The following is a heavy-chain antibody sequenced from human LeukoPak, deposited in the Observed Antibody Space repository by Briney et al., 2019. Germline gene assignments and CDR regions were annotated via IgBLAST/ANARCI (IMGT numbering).Heavy chain of an antibody. Sequence: SETLSLTCTVSGGSISSSSYYWGWIRQPPGKGLEWIGSIYYSGSTYYNPSLKSRVTISVDTSKNQFSLKLSSVTAAGTAVYYCARYGSGGDDYWGQGTLVTVSS. CDR1: GGSISSSSYY. CDR3: ARYGSGGDDY. CDR2: IYYSGST. D-gene: IGHD2-15*01. V-gene: IGHV4-39*01. J-gene: IGHJ4*02.